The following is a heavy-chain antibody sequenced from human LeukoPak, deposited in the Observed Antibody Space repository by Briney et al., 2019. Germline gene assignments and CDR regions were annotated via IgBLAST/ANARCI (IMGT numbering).Heavy chain of an antibody. CDR1: GGSISSGGYS. D-gene: IGHD3-10*01. J-gene: IGHJ5*02. CDR2: IYYSGST. CDR3: ARDHSGGSGGNWFDP. V-gene: IGHV4-31*11. Sequence: SSQTLSLTCAVSGGSISSGGYSWSWIRQPPGKGLEWIGYIYYSGSTYYNPSLKSRVTISVDTSKNQFSLKLSSVTAADTAVYYCARDHSGGSGGNWFDPWGQGTLVTVSS.